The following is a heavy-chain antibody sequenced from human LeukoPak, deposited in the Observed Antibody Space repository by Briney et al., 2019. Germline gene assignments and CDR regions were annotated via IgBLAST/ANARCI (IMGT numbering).Heavy chain of an antibody. J-gene: IGHJ3*02. Sequence: SETLSLTCSVSGGSISSSYWSWIRQAPGKGPEWIGYIFYTGSNDYSPSLKSRVTISVDTSKNQFSLRVNSVTAADTAVYYCAGAIYSRAWYASDIWGQGTVVTVSA. D-gene: IGHD6-19*01. CDR2: IFYTGSN. V-gene: IGHV4-59*01. CDR1: GGSISSSY. CDR3: AGAIYSRAWYASDI.